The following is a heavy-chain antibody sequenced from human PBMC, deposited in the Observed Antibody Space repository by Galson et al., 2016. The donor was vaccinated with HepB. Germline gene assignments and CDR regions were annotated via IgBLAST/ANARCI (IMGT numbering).Heavy chain of an antibody. CDR3: AKGSSGYYYVSDH. CDR1: GFTFSDFD. D-gene: IGHD3-22*01. CDR2: VLASGLST. V-gene: IGHV3-23*01. Sequence: SLRLSCAASGFTFSDFDMHWVRQAPGKGLEWVSAVLASGLSTYYAASVRGRFTISRDNSKNTLSLQMDSLRAEDTAVYYCAKGSSGYYYVSDHWGQGTLVTVSS. J-gene: IGHJ4*02.